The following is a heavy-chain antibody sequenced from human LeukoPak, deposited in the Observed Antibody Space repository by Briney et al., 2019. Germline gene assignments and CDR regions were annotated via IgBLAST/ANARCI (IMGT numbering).Heavy chain of an antibody. J-gene: IGHJ4*02. CDR1: GFTFSSYA. D-gene: IGHD6-6*01. CDR2: ISISGENT. Sequence: GGSLRLSSAASGFTFSSYAMSWVRQAPGKGLEWVSAISISGENTYYADSVKGRFTISRDTSRNTLYLQMHSLRAEDTAVYYCARLISTSSSRFSDYWGQGTLVTVSS. CDR3: ARLISTSSSRFSDY. V-gene: IGHV3-23*01.